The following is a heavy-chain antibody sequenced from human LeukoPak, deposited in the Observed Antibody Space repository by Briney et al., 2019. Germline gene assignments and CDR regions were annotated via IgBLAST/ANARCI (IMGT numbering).Heavy chain of an antibody. J-gene: IGHJ6*03. Sequence: SETLSLTCTVSGGSISSSNYYWVWIRQPPGKGLEWIGTIYYSGNTYYNASLKSQVTLSVDTSKNQFSLKLSSVTAADTAVYYCARRYTWLATYYYMDVWGKGTTVTISS. CDR3: ARRYTWLATYYYMDV. D-gene: IGHD5-12*01. CDR2: IYYSGNT. V-gene: IGHV4-39*01. CDR1: GGSISSSNYY.